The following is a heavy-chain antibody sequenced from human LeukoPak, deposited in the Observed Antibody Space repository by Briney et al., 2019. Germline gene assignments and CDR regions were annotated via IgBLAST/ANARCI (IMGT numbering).Heavy chain of an antibody. J-gene: IGHJ5*02. V-gene: IGHV5-51*01. D-gene: IGHD3-10*01. CDR1: GYSFTSYW. CDR3: ARLVGFGELLNNWFDP. CDR2: IYPGDSDT. Sequence: GESLQISCKGSGYSFTSYWIGWVRQMPGKGLEWMGIIYPGDSDTRYSPSFQGQVTISADKSISTAYLQWSSLKASDTAMYYCARLVGFGELLNNWFDPWGQGTLVTVSS.